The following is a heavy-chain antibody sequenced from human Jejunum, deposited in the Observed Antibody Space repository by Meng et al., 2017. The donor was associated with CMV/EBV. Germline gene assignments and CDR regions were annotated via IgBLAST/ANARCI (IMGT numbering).Heavy chain of an antibody. V-gene: IGHV7-4-1*02. CDR2: ISTNTGTP. CDR3: ARGGNFDP. D-gene: IGHD2/OR15-2a*01. J-gene: IGHJ5*02. CDR1: GSTFSTYP. Sequence: QVQLMQPGSELKKPGSAVKVSCKASGSTFSTYPIYWVRQAHGRGLEWMGWISTNTGTPTYTQGFTGRFFFSLDTSVSTAYLQISSLKAEDTAVYYCARGGNFDPWGQGTLVTVSS.